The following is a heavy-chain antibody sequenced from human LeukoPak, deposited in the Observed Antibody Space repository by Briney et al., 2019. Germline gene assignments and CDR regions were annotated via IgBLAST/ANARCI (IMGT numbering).Heavy chain of an antibody. CDR2: IWYDGSNK. V-gene: IGHV3-33*08. CDR3: ARGLPAGVEYYFDY. Sequence: GSLRLSCAASGFTFSSYTISWVRQAPGKGLEWVAVIWYDGSNKYYADSVKGRFTISRDNSKNTLYLQMNSLRAEDTAVYYCARGLPAGVEYYFDYWGQGTLVTVSS. CDR1: GFTFSSYT. D-gene: IGHD6-25*01. J-gene: IGHJ4*02.